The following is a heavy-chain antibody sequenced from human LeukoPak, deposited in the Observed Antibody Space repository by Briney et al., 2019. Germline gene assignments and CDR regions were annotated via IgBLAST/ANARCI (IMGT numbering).Heavy chain of an antibody. CDR3: AGQKGMDY. V-gene: IGHV3-30*03. Sequence: GGSLRLSCAASGFTFSSYGMHWVRQAPGKGLEWVAVISYDGSNKYYADSVKGRFTISRDNSKNTLYLQMNSLRAEDTAVYYCAGQKGMDYWGQGTLVTVSS. CDR2: ISYDGSNK. CDR1: GFTFSSYG. J-gene: IGHJ4*02.